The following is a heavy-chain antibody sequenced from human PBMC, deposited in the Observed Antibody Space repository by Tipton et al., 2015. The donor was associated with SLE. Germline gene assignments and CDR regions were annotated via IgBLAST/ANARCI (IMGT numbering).Heavy chain of an antibody. J-gene: IGHJ4*02. CDR1: GFTFSSHT. CDR2: IYSDGST. Sequence: GSLRLSCAASGFTFSSHTMSWVRQAPGKGLEWVSVIYSDGSTDYGDSVKGRSTVSRDNYRNTLYLQMDYLSAEDTAVYYCAKNKGTYWGQGTLVTVSS. CDR3: AKNKGTY. D-gene: IGHD3-10*01. V-gene: IGHV3-23*03.